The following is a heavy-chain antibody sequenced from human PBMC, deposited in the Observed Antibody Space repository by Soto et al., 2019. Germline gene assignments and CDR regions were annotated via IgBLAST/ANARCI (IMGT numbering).Heavy chain of an antibody. J-gene: IGHJ4*02. CDR3: ARGGVSTRTFDY. CDR2: IYPSDSDT. V-gene: IGHV5-51*01. CDR1: GYNFSGYG. Sequence: PXESLKIYCKGSGYNFSGYGIAWVRQMPGKGLELMGIIYPSDSDTRYRPSFQGQVTISADQSISSAYLQWSSLRASDTAMYYCARGGVSTRTFDYWGQGTPVTVSS. D-gene: IGHD1-1*01.